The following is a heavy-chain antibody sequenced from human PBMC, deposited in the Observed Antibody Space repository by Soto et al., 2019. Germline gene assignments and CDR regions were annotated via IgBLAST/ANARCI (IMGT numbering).Heavy chain of an antibody. D-gene: IGHD3-3*01. CDR1: GGSVSSGSYY. J-gene: IGHJ5*02. Sequence: WATLSLTCTVSGGSVSSGSYYWSWIRQPPGKGLEWIGYIYYSGSTNYTPSLKSRVTISVDTSKNQFSLKLSSVTAADTAVYYCARAPGSPDWSGPNWFDPWGQGTLVTVSS. CDR3: ARAPGSPDWSGPNWFDP. CDR2: IYYSGST. V-gene: IGHV4-61*01.